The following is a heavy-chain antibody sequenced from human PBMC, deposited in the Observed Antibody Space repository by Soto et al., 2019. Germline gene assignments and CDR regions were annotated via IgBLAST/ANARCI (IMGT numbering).Heavy chain of an antibody. CDR3: ARHIWLYYYDSSGPSTDY. V-gene: IGHV4-39*01. CDR2: IYYSGST. Sequence: PSETLSLTCTFSGGSISSSSYYWVWIRQPPGKGLEWIGSIYYSGSTYYNPSLKSRVTISVDTSKNQFSLKLSSVTAADTAVYYCARHIWLYYYDSSGPSTDYWGQGTLVT. D-gene: IGHD3-22*01. J-gene: IGHJ4*02. CDR1: GGSISSSSYY.